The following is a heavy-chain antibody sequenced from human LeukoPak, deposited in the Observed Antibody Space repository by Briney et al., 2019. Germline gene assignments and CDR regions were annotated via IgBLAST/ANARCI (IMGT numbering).Heavy chain of an antibody. V-gene: IGHV3-64D*06. CDR2: ISTNGGGT. Sequence: PGGCLRLSCSASGLTFSLYSMHWVRQAPGEGLEYVSGISTNGGGTYYADSVKGRFTISRDNSKSTLYLQMSTLRAEDTAVYYCVTELGIGGFDIWGQGTMVTVSS. CDR3: VTELGIGGFDI. D-gene: IGHD7-27*01. CDR1: GLTFSLYS. J-gene: IGHJ3*02.